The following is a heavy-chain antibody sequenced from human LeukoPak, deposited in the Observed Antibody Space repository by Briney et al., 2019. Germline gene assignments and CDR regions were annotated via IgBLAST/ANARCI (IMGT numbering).Heavy chain of an antibody. Sequence: SQTLSLTCTVAGGSISSGSDYCSWTRQPAGKGLEWTGRIYTSRSTNYNPSPKRRVTISVHTAKNQFTRQLTSVITTDTAVYYCASEGTTLSSVDYWGQGTLVTVSS. CDR3: ASEGTTLSSVDY. V-gene: IGHV4-61*02. CDR2: IYTSRST. J-gene: IGHJ4*02. D-gene: IGHD1-1*01. CDR1: GGSISSGSDY.